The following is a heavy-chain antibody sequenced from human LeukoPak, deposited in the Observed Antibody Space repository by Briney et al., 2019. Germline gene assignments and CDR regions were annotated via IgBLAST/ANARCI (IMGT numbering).Heavy chain of an antibody. V-gene: IGHV3-7*01. CDR2: IKQDGSEK. Sequence: GGPLRLSCAASGFTFSSYWMSWVRQAPGKGLEWVANIKQDGSEKYYVDSVKGRFTISRDNAKNSLYLQMNSLRAEDTAVYYCARGEWLDPLYYYYMDVWGKGTTVTVSS. J-gene: IGHJ6*03. CDR3: ARGEWLDPLYYYYMDV. CDR1: GFTFSSYW. D-gene: IGHD6-19*01.